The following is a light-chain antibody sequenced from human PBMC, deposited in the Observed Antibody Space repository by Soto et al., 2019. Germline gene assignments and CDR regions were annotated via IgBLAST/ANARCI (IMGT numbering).Light chain of an antibody. CDR3: QQYGSSLLFT. Sequence: EMVLTQSPGTLSLSPGERATLSCRASQSVSSSYLAWYQQKLGQAPRLLIYGASSRATGIPDRFSGSGSGTDFTLTISRLEPEDFAVYYCQQYGSSLLFTFGPGTKVHIK. CDR1: QSVSSSY. J-gene: IGKJ3*01. V-gene: IGKV3-20*01. CDR2: GAS.